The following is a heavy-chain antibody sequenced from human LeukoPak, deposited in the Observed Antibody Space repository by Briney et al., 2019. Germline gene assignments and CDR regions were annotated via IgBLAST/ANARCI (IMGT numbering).Heavy chain of an antibody. CDR1: GGSFSGYY. V-gene: IGHV4-34*01. CDR3: ARWEGGSYYGFGY. J-gene: IGHJ4*02. CDR2: INHSGST. Sequence: PETLSLTCAVYGGSFSGYYWSWIRQPPGKGLEWIGEINHSGSTNYNPSLQSRVTISVDPSKYQFSLKVSSGPAADTAVYYCARWEGGSYYGFGYWGQGTLVTVFS. D-gene: IGHD1-26*01.